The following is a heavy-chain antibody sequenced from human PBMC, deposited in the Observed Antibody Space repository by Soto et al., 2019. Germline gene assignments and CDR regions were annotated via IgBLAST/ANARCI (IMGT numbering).Heavy chain of an antibody. Sequence: EVQLLESGGGLVQVGGSLRLSCAASGFTFTNYAMNWVRQAPGKGLEWVSAISGSGDYTWYADSVKGRFTISRDDSKNTLYRQMNSLRAEDTAVYYCATYSGDSIAAPYGMDVWGQGTTVTVSS. V-gene: IGHV3-23*01. CDR2: ISGSGDYT. CDR3: ATYSGDSIAAPYGMDV. D-gene: IGHD6-6*01. CDR1: GFTFTNYA. J-gene: IGHJ6*02.